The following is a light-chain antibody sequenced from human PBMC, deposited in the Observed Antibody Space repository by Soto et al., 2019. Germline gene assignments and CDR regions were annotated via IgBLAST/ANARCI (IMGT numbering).Light chain of an antibody. Sequence: SALTQPASVSGSPGQSITISCTGTSSDVGGYNYVSWYQQHPGKAPKLMIYDVTNRPSGVSNRFSGSKSGTTAYLTISGLQAEDEADYYCSSYTSSGTYVFGSGTKLTVL. V-gene: IGLV2-14*01. CDR3: SSYTSSGTYV. J-gene: IGLJ1*01. CDR1: SSDVGGYNY. CDR2: DVT.